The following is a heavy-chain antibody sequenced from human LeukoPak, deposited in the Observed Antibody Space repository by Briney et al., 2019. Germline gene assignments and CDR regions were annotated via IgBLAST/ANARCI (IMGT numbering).Heavy chain of an antibody. D-gene: IGHD6-6*01. Sequence: PGGSLRLSCAASGFTFSSYGMHWVRQAPGKGLEWVAVIWYDGSNKYYADSVKGRFTISRDNAKNSLYLQMNSLRAEDTAVYYCARGSYSSSSEVGDYWGQGTLVTVSS. J-gene: IGHJ4*02. CDR2: IWYDGSNK. CDR3: ARGSYSSSSEVGDY. CDR1: GFTFSSYG. V-gene: IGHV3-33*08.